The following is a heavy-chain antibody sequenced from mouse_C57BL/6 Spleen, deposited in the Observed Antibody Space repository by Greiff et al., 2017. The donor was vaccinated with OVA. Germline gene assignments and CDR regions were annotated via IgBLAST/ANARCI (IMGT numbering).Heavy chain of an antibody. CDR2: IHPSDSDT. CDR1: GYTFTSYW. V-gene: IGHV1-74*01. J-gene: IGHJ2*01. D-gene: IGHD3-3*01. Sequence: QVQLKQPGAELVKPGASVKVSCKASGYTFTSYWMHWVKQRPGQGLEWIGRIHPSDSDTNYNQKFKGKATLTVDKYSSTAYMQLSSLTSEDSAVYYCAIEGREYYFDYWGQGTTLTVSS. CDR3: AIEGREYYFDY.